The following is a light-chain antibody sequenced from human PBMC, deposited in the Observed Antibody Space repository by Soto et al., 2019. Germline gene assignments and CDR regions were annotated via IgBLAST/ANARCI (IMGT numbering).Light chain of an antibody. CDR2: DAS. Sequence: EIVLTQSPATLSLSPGERATLSCRASQSVSSYLAWYQQKPGQAPRLLIYDASNRATGIPARFSGSGSGTDFTLTISSVETEDFAVYYCQQRRAWPITFGQGTKVDIK. CDR3: QQRRAWPIT. V-gene: IGKV3-11*01. CDR1: QSVSSY. J-gene: IGKJ1*01.